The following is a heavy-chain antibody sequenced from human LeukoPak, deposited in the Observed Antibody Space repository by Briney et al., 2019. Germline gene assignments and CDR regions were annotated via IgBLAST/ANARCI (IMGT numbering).Heavy chain of an antibody. J-gene: IGHJ3*02. CDR3: AREFRPVRPGEMATPRAAFDI. CDR1: GFTFSSYA. Sequence: GRSLRLSCAASGFTFSSYAMHWVRQAPGKGLEWVAVISYDGSNKYYADSVKGRFTISRDNSKNTLYLQMNSLRAEDTAVYYCAREFRPVRPGEMATPRAAFDIWGQGTMVTVSS. CDR2: ISYDGSNK. D-gene: IGHD5-24*01. V-gene: IGHV3-30*04.